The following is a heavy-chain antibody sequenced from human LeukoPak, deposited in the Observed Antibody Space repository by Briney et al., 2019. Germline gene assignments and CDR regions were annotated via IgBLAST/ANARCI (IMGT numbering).Heavy chain of an antibody. CDR1: GYTFTGYH. CDR2: INPNSGGT. Sequence: ASVKVSCKASGYTFTGYHMHWVRQAPGQGLEWMGWINPNSGGTNYAQKFQGRVTMTRDTSISTAYMELSRLRSDDTAVYYCALTYYDFWSGYRTDLDYWGQGTLVTVSS. J-gene: IGHJ4*02. CDR3: ALTYYDFWSGYRTDLDY. D-gene: IGHD3-3*01. V-gene: IGHV1-2*02.